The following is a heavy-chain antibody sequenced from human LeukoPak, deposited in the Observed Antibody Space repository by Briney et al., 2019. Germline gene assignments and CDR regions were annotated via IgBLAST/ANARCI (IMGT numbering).Heavy chain of an antibody. D-gene: IGHD7-27*01. CDR3: ARDRLGYYFDY. V-gene: IGHV3-11*05. CDR2: ISDSSSYT. Sequence: GGSLRLSCAASGFTFSDDYMSWIRQAPGKGLEWISYISDSSSYTNYADSVKGRFTISRDNAKNSLYLQMNSLRAEDTAVYYCARDRLGYYFDYWGQGTLVTVSS. CDR1: GFTFSDDY. J-gene: IGHJ4*02.